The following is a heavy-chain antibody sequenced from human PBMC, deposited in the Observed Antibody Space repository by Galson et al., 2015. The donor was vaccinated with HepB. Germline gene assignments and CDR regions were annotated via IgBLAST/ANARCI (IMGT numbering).Heavy chain of an antibody. CDR1: EYIFTYRY. J-gene: IGHJ6*02. CDR3: ARSSLTSGDDVDV. D-gene: IGHD5-12*01. V-gene: IGHV1-45*02. CDR2: VSVFNGGT. Sequence: SVKVSCKASEYIFTYRYLHWFRQAPGEALRWMGWVSVFNGGTNYAQAFQGRVTIIRDNSLKVVYLEMKDLRSEDTATYFCARSSLTSGDDVDVWGQGTAVTVSS.